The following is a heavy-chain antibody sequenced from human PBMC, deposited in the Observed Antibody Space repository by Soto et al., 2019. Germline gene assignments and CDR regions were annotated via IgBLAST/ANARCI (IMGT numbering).Heavy chain of an antibody. D-gene: IGHD2-21*01. Sequence: XSVKVSCNASGYTFSRYGIMWVRQAPGQGLEWMGWISAYNGNTNSAEKLRGRLTMTTDASTTTAYMELRSLRSDDTAIYYCARDQGFRVVINSNWFDHWGQGTLVTVSS. V-gene: IGHV1-18*01. CDR2: ISAYNGNT. CDR3: ARDQGFRVVINSNWFDH. CDR1: GYTFSRYG. J-gene: IGHJ5*02.